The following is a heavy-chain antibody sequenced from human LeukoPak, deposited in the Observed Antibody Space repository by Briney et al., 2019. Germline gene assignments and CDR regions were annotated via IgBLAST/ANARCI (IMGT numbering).Heavy chain of an antibody. J-gene: IGHJ4*02. V-gene: IGHV3-30*02. Sequence: GGSLRLSCAASGFTFSSYGMHWVRQAPGKGLEWVAFIRYDGSNKYYADSVKGRFTISRDNSKNTLYLQMNSLRAEDTAVYYCAKGPPGSGDTAMVFDYWGQGTLVTVSS. CDR3: AKGPPGSGDTAMVFDY. CDR1: GFTFSSYG. CDR2: IRYDGSNK. D-gene: IGHD5-18*01.